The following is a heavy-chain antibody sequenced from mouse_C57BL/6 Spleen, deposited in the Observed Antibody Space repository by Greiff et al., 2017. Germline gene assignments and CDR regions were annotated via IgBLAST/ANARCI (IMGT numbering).Heavy chain of an antibody. Sequence: QVQLKQPGAELVKPGASVKLSCKASGYTFTSYWMQWVKQRPGQGLEWIGEIDPSDSYTNYNQKFKGKATLTVDTSSSTAYMQLSSLTSEDSAVYYCARRKGDYSNYWFDVWGTGTTVTVSS. CDR3: ARRKGDYSNYWFDV. D-gene: IGHD2-5*01. CDR2: IDPSDSYT. J-gene: IGHJ1*03. V-gene: IGHV1-50*01. CDR1: GYTFTSYW.